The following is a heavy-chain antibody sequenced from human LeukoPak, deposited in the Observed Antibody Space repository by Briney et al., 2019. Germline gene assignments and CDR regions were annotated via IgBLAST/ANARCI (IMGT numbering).Heavy chain of an antibody. CDR1: GFTFSSYG. Sequence: QPGGSLRLSCAASGFTFSSYGMHWVRQAPGKGLEWVAVISYDGSNKYYADSVKGRFTISRDNSKNTLYLQMNSPRAEDTAVYYCAKERDGYNYPYDYWGQGTLVTVSS. J-gene: IGHJ4*02. CDR3: AKERDGYNYPYDY. D-gene: IGHD5-24*01. V-gene: IGHV3-30*18. CDR2: ISYDGSNK.